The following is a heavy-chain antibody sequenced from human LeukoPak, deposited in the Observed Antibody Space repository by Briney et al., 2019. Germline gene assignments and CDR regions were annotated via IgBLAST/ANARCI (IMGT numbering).Heavy chain of an antibody. V-gene: IGHV3-30*04. CDR2: ISYDGNNK. Sequence: GGSLRLSCAASGFTFSSYAMHWVRQAPGEGLEWVAVISYDGNNKYYADSVKGRFTISRDNSKNTLYLQMNSLRAEDTAVYYCARDGPPYDYVWGSYLDAFDIWGQGTMVTVSS. J-gene: IGHJ3*02. CDR3: ARDGPPYDYVWGSYLDAFDI. D-gene: IGHD3-16*02. CDR1: GFTFSSYA.